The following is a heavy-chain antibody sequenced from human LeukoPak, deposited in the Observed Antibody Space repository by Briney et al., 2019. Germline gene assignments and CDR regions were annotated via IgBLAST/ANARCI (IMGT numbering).Heavy chain of an antibody. CDR1: GFTSMNYA. CDR2: LIGSSGST. CDR3: AKGAYDYIEMGYFDS. Sequence: GGSLRLSCAASGFTSMNYAMNWVRQAPGKGLEWVSVLIGSSGSTDYADSVKGRFTISRDTSKNTVFLQVNSLRAEDTAIYYCAKGAYDYIEMGYFDSWGQGSLVTVSS. D-gene: IGHD5-12*01. J-gene: IGHJ4*02. V-gene: IGHV3-23*01.